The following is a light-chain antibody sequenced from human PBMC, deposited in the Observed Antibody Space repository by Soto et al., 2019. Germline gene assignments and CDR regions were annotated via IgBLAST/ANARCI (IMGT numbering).Light chain of an antibody. CDR2: DVN. CDR3: SSYTTSSTHV. CDR1: SSDIGAFTF. Sequence: QSALTQPASVSGSPGQSITISCTGTSSDIGAFTFVSWYQQHPGKVHKLMIFDVNRRPSGVSDRFSGSKSGKTASLTISGLQAEDEGDYYCSSYTTSSTHVFGSGTKLTVL. V-gene: IGLV2-14*03. J-gene: IGLJ1*01.